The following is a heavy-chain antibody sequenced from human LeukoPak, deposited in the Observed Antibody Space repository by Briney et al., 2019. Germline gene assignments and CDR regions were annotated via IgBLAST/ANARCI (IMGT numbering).Heavy chain of an antibody. J-gene: IGHJ6*03. CDR3: AKDPFGSGSYYYYYMDV. V-gene: IGHV3-30-3*01. CDR1: GFSFSRYA. Sequence: GGSLRLSCAASGFSFSRYAMYWVRQAPGEGLEWVAISSFDGNNKYYADSVKGRFTMSKDNSKDTLYLQMNNLRAEDTAVYYCAKDPFGSGSYYYYYMDVWGKGTTVTVSS. CDR2: SSFDGNNK. D-gene: IGHD3-10*01.